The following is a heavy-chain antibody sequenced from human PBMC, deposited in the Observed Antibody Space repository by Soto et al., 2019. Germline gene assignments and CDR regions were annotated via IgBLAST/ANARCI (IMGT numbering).Heavy chain of an antibody. CDR1: GQSNRSGSY. Sequence: SKTLSLTCGVAGQSNRSGSYWGWIRQPPGKGLQWIGSVYHSGSTHYNPSLRSRVTISVDTSKNYFSLRLTSVTAADTAIYYCERNRTGALFDYWGQGAPVTVSS. CDR3: ERNRTGALFDY. J-gene: IGHJ4*02. CDR2: VYHSGST. D-gene: IGHD1-26*01. V-gene: IGHV4-38-2*01.